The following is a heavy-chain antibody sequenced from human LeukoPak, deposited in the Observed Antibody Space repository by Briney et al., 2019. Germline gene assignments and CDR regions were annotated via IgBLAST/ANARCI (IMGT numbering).Heavy chain of an antibody. V-gene: IGHV3-23*01. J-gene: IGHJ4*02. CDR2: IIGSSGST. D-gene: IGHD5-12*01. Sequence: GGSLRPSCVASGFSFDNYAMNWVRQAPGKGLEWVSLIIGSSGSTFYADSVKGRFTISRDKSKNTLYLQMNSLRAEDTAVYYCAKGAYDYIEIAYFDYWGQGSLVTVSS. CDR3: AKGAYDYIEIAYFDY. CDR1: GFSFDNYA.